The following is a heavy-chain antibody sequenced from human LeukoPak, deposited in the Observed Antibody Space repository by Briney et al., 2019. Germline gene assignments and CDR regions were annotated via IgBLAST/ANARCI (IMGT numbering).Heavy chain of an antibody. CDR2: IKQDGSEK. V-gene: IGHV3-7*01. CDR1: GFTFSSYW. CDR3: ARDQQWLARRGFDY. D-gene: IGHD6-19*01. Sequence: GGSLRLSCAASGFTFSSYWMSWVRQAPGKGLEWVANIKQDGSEKYYVDSVKGRFTISRDNAKNSLYLQMNSLRAEDTAVYYCARDQQWLARRGFDYWGQGTLVTVSS. J-gene: IGHJ4*02.